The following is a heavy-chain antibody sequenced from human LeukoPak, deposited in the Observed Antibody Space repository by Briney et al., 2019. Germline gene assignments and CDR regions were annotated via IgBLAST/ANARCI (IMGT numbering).Heavy chain of an antibody. CDR2: IKQDGSET. CDR3: ASGNYYCGGDCYTAEYFQH. Sequence: GGSLRRSCAASGFTFSTYWMSWVRQAPGKGLEWVANIKQDGSETHYVDSVRDRFTISRDNAKNSLYLQMDSLRAEDTAVYYCASGNYYCGGDCYTAEYFQHWGQGTLVTVSS. V-gene: IGHV3-7*01. J-gene: IGHJ1*01. CDR1: GFTFSTYW. D-gene: IGHD2-21*02.